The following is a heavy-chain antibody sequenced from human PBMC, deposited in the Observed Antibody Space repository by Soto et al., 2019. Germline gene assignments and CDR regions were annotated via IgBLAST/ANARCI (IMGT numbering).Heavy chain of an antibody. CDR2: INSDGSST. V-gene: IGHV3-74*01. CDR3: ARDGYNSGDYFDY. Sequence: SGGSLRLSCAASGFTFSSYWMHWVRQAPGKGLVWVSRINSDGSSTSYAGSVKGRFTISRDNAKNTLYLQMNSLRAEDTAVYYCARDGYNSGDYFDYWGQGTLVTVSS. D-gene: IGHD5-12*01. J-gene: IGHJ4*02. CDR1: GFTFSSYW.